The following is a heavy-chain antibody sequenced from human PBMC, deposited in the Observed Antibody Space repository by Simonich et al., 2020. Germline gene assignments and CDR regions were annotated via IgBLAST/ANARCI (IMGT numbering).Heavy chain of an antibody. Sequence: QVQLVQSGAEVKKPGASVKVSCKASGYTFTGYYMNWVRQAPGQGLEGMGRINPNSGGTNYAQKFQGRVTMTRDTAISTAYMELSRLRSDDTAVYYCARGTYGFAGTTRPNTENWFDPWGQGTLVTVSS. CDR3: ARGTYGFAGTTRPNTENWFDP. CDR1: GYTFTGYY. CDR2: INPNSGGT. J-gene: IGHJ5*02. D-gene: IGHD1-7*01. V-gene: IGHV1-2*06.